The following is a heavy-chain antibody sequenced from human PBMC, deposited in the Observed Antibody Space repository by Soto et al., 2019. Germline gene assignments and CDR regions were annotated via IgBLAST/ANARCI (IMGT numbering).Heavy chain of an antibody. D-gene: IGHD2-2*03. V-gene: IGHV3-23*01. CDR1: GFTFSSYA. CDR2: ISGSGGST. CDR3: AKAPPARWIFVTSWYFDY. J-gene: IGHJ4*02. Sequence: EVQLLESGGGLVQPGGSLRLSCAASGFTFSSYAMSWVRQAPGKGLEWVSAISGSGGSTYYADSVKGRFTISRDNSKTTLYLQMNSLRAEDTAVYYCAKAPPARWIFVTSWYFDYWGQGTLVTVSS.